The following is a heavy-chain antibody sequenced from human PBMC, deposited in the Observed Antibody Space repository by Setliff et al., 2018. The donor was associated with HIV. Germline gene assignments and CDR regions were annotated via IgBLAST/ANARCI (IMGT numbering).Heavy chain of an antibody. Sequence: GGSLRLSCVASGLTFNRYWTSWVRQVPGKGLEWVANIKQDGSERYYVDSVKGRFTISRDSTNNSLYLHMNSLRAEDTAVYYCARAAAYFNFWTGYHPHAFDIWGQGTMVTVSS. CDR2: IKQDGSER. CDR1: GLTFNRYW. V-gene: IGHV3-7*01. D-gene: IGHD3-3*01. J-gene: IGHJ3*02. CDR3: ARAAAYFNFWTGYHPHAFDI.